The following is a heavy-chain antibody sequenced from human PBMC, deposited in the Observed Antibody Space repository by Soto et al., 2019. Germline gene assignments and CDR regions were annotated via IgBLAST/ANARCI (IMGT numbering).Heavy chain of an antibody. CDR2: ISSSSSTI. J-gene: IGHJ4*02. Sequence: VQLVESGGGLVQPGGSLRLSGAPSGFTFSRYSMNWVRQAPGKGLEWVSYISSSSSTIYYADSVKGRFTISRDNAKNSLYLQMNSLRDEDTAVYYCARGQGSYYGSGSYCYFDYWGQGTLVTVSS. CDR3: ARGQGSYYGSGSYCYFDY. D-gene: IGHD3-10*01. V-gene: IGHV3-48*02. CDR1: GFTFSRYS.